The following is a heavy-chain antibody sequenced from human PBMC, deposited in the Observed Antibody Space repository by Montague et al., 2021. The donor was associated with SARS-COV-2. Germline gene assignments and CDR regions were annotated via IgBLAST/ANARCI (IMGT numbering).Heavy chain of an antibody. Sequence: SETLSLTCTVSGRSTASHYWNWIRQSPGKRPEWIGYVYYNGETKYNPSLQSRVTISIDTSENQFSLRLNSVTAADTAVYFCARGCAFDPWGQGRLVTVSS. CDR1: GRSTASHY. CDR2: VYYNGET. CDR3: ARGCAFDP. J-gene: IGHJ3*01. D-gene: IGHD6-19*01. V-gene: IGHV4-59*08.